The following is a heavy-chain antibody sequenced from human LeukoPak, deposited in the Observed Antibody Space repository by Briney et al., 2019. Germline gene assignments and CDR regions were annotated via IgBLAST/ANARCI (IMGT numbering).Heavy chain of an antibody. CDR3: ARSFRGSSWSSDY. J-gene: IGHJ4*02. V-gene: IGHV4-30-4*08. CDR2: IYYSGST. CDR1: GGSFSGYY. D-gene: IGHD6-13*01. Sequence: PSETLSLTCAVYGGSFSGYYWSWIRQPPGKGREWIGYIYYSGSTYYNPSLKSRVTISVDTSKNQFSLKLSSVTAADTAVYYCARSFRGSSWSSDYWGQGTLVTVSS.